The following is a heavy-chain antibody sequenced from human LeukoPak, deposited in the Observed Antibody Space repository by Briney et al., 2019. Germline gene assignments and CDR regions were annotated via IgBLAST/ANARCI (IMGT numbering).Heavy chain of an antibody. CDR3: VRDVDWGYDMVH. J-gene: IGHJ4*02. CDR2: VRVDGRT. V-gene: IGHV3-66*02. Sequence: GGSLRLSCVASGFIVSDTYMNWVRQAPGKGLEWVSVVRVDGRTYYADSVRGRFTISRDNSKNTVYLQMNRLRVEDTAVYYCVRDVDWGYDMVHWGQGTLVKVSS. D-gene: IGHD3-3*01. CDR1: GFIVSDTY.